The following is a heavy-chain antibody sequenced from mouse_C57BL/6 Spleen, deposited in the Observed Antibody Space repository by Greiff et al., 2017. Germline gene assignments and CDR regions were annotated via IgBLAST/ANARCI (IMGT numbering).Heavy chain of an antibody. CDR3: ARMHYYGSSYYYAMEY. D-gene: IGHD1-1*01. J-gene: IGHJ4*01. Sequence: EVMLVESGGGLVKPGGSLKLSCAASGFTFSDYGMHWVRQAPEKGLEWVAYISSGSSTIYYADTVKGRFTISRDNAKSTLFLQMTSLRSEDTAMYYCARMHYYGSSYYYAMEYWGQGTSVTVSS. V-gene: IGHV5-17*01. CDR1: GFTFSDYG. CDR2: ISSGSSTI.